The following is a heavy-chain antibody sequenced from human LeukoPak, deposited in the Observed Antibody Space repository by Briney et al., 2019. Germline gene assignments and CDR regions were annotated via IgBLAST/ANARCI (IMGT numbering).Heavy chain of an antibody. D-gene: IGHD3-10*01. V-gene: IGHV4-59*01. J-gene: IGHJ6*03. CDR1: GDSISDYY. Sequence: SETLSLTCTVSGDSISDYYWSWIRQPPGRGLEWIGEVYYSGSTHYNPSLKSRVTISVDTSKNQFSLRLRSVTAADTAVYYCARDRGSGLITIPGYYYYYMDVWGKGTTVTVSS. CDR3: ARDRGSGLITIPGYYYYYMDV. CDR2: VYYSGST.